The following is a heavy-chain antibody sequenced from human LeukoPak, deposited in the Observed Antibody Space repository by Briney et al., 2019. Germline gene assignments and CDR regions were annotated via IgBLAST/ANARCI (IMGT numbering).Heavy chain of an antibody. CDR1: GFTFSNYA. CDR2: VLYDGTNQ. J-gene: IGHJ4*02. CDR3: ARAPGEYSSSWGYFDY. Sequence: GGSLRLSCAASGFTFSNYAMHWVRQAPGKGLEWVAVVLYDGTNQYYADSVKGRFTISRDNSRNTLYLQMNSLKVEDTAVYYCARAPGEYSSSWGYFDYWGQGTLVTVSS. V-gene: IGHV3-30-3*01. D-gene: IGHD6-6*01.